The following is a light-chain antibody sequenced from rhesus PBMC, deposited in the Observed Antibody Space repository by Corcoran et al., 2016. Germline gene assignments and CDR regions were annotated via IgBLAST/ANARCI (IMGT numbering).Light chain of an antibody. V-gene: IGKV3-10*01. J-gene: IGKJ2*01. CDR2: GAS. Sequence: QVILTQSPATLSLSPGERATLSCRASQSVSSYLAWYQQKPGQAPRRLIYGASSSATGIPDRFSGSGSGTDFTLTISGLEPEDVGVYHCYQHSSGYSFGQGTKVEIK. CDR1: QSVSSY. CDR3: YQHSSGYS.